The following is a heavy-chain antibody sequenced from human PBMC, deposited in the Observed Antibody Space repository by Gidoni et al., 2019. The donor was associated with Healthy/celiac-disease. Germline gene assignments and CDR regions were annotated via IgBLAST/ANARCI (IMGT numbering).Heavy chain of an antibody. CDR2: INHSGST. Sequence: QVQLQQWGAGLLKPSETLSLTCAVYGGSFSGYSWSWIRQPPGKGLEWIGEINHSGSTNYNPSLKSRVTISVDTSKNQFSLKLSSVTAADTAVYYCARVQGWTLTTIRSSNAFDIWGQGTMVTVSS. D-gene: IGHD5-12*01. CDR3: ARVQGWTLTTIRSSNAFDI. CDR1: GGSFSGYS. V-gene: IGHV4-34*01. J-gene: IGHJ3*02.